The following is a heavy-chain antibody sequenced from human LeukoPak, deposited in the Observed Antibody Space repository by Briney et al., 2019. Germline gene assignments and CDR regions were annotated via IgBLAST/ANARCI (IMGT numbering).Heavy chain of an antibody. CDR1: GFTFSSYW. Sequence: GGSLRLSCAASGFTFSSYWMNWVHQVPGKGLEWVARIKLDGSEKYYVDSVKGRFTISRDNAKNSLYLQMNSLRAEDTAVYYCARNRWLDYWGQGTLVTVSS. V-gene: IGHV3-7*01. CDR3: ARNRWLDY. CDR2: IKLDGSEK. J-gene: IGHJ4*02. D-gene: IGHD6-13*01.